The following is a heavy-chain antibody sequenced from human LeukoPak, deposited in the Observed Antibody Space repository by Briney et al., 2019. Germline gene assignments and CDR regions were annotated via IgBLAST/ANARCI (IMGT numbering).Heavy chain of an antibody. CDR2: IYYSGST. Sequence: TSETLSLTCTVSGGSISSYYWSWIRQPPGKGLEWIGYIYYSGSTNYNPSLKSRVTISVDTSKNQFSLKLSSVTAADTAVYYCARDPGRGYYYYMDVWGKGTTVTVSS. CDR1: GGSISSYY. J-gene: IGHJ6*03. D-gene: IGHD2-15*01. CDR3: ARDPGRGYYYYMDV. V-gene: IGHV4-59*01.